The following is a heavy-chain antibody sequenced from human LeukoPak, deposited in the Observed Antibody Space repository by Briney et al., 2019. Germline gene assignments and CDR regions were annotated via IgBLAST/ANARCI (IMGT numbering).Heavy chain of an antibody. V-gene: IGHV3-7*01. Sequence: GGSLRLSCAASGFTFSGNWMSWVRQAPGKGLEWVANIRHDGSETYYVGSVRGRFIISRDNAKNLLYLQMNSLRGEDTAVYYCATRENYDSSGYDYWGQGTLVTVSS. CDR3: ATRENYDSSGYDY. CDR2: IRHDGSET. D-gene: IGHD3-22*01. CDR1: GFTFSGNW. J-gene: IGHJ4*02.